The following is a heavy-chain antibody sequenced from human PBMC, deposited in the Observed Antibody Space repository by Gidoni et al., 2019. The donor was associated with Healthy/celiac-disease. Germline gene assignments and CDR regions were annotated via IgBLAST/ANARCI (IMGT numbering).Heavy chain of an antibody. D-gene: IGHD6-6*01. J-gene: IGHJ4*02. Sequence: QVQLQQWGAGLLKPSETLSLTCAVYGGSFRGYYWSWIRQPPGKGLEWIGEINHSGSTNYNPSLKSRVTISVDTSKNQFSLKLSSVTAADTAVYDCARAIAARHGPYYFDYWGQGTLVTVSS. CDR2: INHSGST. CDR3: ARAIAARHGPYYFDY. V-gene: IGHV4-34*01. CDR1: GGSFRGYY.